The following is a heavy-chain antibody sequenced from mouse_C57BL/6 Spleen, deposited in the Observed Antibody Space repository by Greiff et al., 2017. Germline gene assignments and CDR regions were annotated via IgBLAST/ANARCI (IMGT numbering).Heavy chain of an antibody. CDR3: ARRGSYYAMDY. CDR1: GYTFTDYN. CDR2: INPNNGGT. Sequence: EVKLVESGPELVKPGASVKIPCKASGYTFTDYNMDWVKQSHGKSLEWIGDINPNNGGTIYNQKFKGKATLTVDKSSSTAYMELRSLTSEDTAVYYCARRGSYYAMDYWGQGTSVTVSS. V-gene: IGHV1-18*01. J-gene: IGHJ4*01.